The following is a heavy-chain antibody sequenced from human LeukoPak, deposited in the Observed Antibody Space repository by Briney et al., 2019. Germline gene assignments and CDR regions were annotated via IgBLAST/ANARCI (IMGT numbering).Heavy chain of an antibody. V-gene: IGHV4-30-2*01. CDR1: GGSISSGGYS. D-gene: IGHD1-7*01. CDR2: IYHSGST. CDR3: ARVRGTFCDY. Sequence: PSETLSLTCAVSGGSISSGGYSWSWIRQPPGKGLEWIGYIYHSGSTYYNPSLKSRVTISVDRSKNQFSLKLSSVTAADTAVYYCARVRGTFCDYWGQGTLVTVSS. J-gene: IGHJ4*02.